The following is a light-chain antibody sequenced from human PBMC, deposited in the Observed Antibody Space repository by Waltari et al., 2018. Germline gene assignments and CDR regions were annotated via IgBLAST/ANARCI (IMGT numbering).Light chain of an antibody. CDR2: KAT. Sequence: SYELTQPPSVSVSPGQTARITCSGDALSKQYAYWYQQKPGQAPVLGIYKATGRPSGIPERFAGSSSGTTVTLTISGVQAEDEADYHCQSPDSSGSYVVFGGGTKLTVL. CDR3: QSPDSSGSYVV. V-gene: IGLV3-25*03. CDR1: ALSKQY. J-gene: IGLJ2*01.